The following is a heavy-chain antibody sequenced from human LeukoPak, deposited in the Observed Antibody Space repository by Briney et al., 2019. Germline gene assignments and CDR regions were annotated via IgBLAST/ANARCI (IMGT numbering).Heavy chain of an antibody. CDR2: ISYDGSNK. CDR1: GFTFSSYA. CDR3: ARSSDDFDY. Sequence: PGGSLRLSCAASGFTFSSYAMHWVRQAPGKGLEWVAVISYDGSNKYYADSVKGRFTISRDNSKNTLYLQMNSLRAEDTAVYYCARSSDDFDYWGQGTLVTVSS. J-gene: IGHJ4*02. D-gene: IGHD3-10*01. V-gene: IGHV3-30*04.